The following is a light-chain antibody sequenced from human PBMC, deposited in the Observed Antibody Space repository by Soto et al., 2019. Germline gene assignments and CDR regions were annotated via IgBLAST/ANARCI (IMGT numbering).Light chain of an antibody. CDR3: QKYNSAPRT. CDR1: QGISNY. J-gene: IGKJ1*01. Sequence: DIQMTQSPSSLSASVGDRVTITCRASQGISNYLAWYQQKPGKVPKLLIYAASTLQSGVPSRFSGRGSGTDFTLTISSLQPADVETYYCQKYNSAPRTFGQGTKVEIK. CDR2: AAS. V-gene: IGKV1-27*01.